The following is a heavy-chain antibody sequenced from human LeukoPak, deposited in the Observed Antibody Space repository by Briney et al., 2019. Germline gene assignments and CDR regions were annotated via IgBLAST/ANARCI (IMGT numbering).Heavy chain of an antibody. CDR3: ARHWVVVVPAAKQGNWFDP. CDR1: GGSISSSSYY. V-gene: IGHV4-39*01. J-gene: IGHJ5*02. D-gene: IGHD2-2*01. Sequence: SETLSLTCTVSGGSISSSSYYWGWIRQPPGKGLEWTGSIYYSGSTYYNPSLKSRVTISVDTSKNQFSLKLSSVTAADTAVYYCARHWVVVVPAAKQGNWFDPWGQGTLVTVSS. CDR2: IYYSGST.